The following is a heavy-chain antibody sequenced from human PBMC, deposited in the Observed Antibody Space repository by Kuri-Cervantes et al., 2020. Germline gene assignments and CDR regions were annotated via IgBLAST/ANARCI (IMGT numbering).Heavy chain of an antibody. V-gene: IGHV1-18*01. CDR2: ISAYNGDT. CDR1: GYTFTSYG. J-gene: IGHJ4*02. Sequence: ASVKVSCKASGYTFTSYGISWVRQAPGQGLEWMGWISAYNGDTNYAQKLQGRVTMTRNTSISTVYMELSSLRSEDTAVYYCARDKARELFFDYWGQGTLVTVSS. D-gene: IGHD1-7*01. CDR3: ARDKARELFFDY.